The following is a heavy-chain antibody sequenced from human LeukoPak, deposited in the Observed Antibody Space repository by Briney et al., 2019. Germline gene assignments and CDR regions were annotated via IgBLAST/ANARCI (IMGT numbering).Heavy chain of an antibody. CDR3: ARDPRYCSGGSCYSVWVQVADS. Sequence: PGGSLRLSCAASGFIFSDYYMSWIRQAPGKGREWISYISSSSSYTKYADSVKGRFTISRDNAKNSLYLQMNSLRVEDTAVYYCARDPRYCSGGSCYSVWVQVADSWGQGTLVTVPS. V-gene: IGHV3-11*06. J-gene: IGHJ4*02. CDR2: ISSSSSYT. CDR1: GFIFSDYY. D-gene: IGHD2-15*01.